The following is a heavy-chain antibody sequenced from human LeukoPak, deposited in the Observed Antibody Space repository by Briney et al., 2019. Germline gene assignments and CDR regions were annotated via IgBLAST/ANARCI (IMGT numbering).Heavy chain of an antibody. J-gene: IGHJ6*03. D-gene: IGHD6-6*01. CDR2: IYSGGNT. Sequence: GGSLRLSCVASGFIVRSNYMNWVRQAPGKGLEWVSIIYSGGNTDYADSVKGRFTISRDISKNTVYLQMNSLRAEDTAVYFCARQLALPSYYYIDVWAKGPPSPSP. V-gene: IGHV3-66*02. CDR3: ARQLALPSYYYIDV. CDR1: GFIVRSNY.